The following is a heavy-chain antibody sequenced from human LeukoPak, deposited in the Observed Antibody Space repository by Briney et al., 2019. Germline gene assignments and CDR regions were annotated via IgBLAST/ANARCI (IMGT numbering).Heavy chain of an antibody. Sequence: SETLSLTCTVSGGSISSSSYYWGWIRQPPGKGLEWIGSIYYSGSTYYNPSPKSRVTISVDTSKNQFSLKLSSVTAADTAVYYCARDSDYYDSSGNGWFDPWGQGTLVTVSS. V-gene: IGHV4-39*07. CDR2: IYYSGST. CDR1: GGSISSSSYY. D-gene: IGHD3-22*01. CDR3: ARDSDYYDSSGNGWFDP. J-gene: IGHJ5*02.